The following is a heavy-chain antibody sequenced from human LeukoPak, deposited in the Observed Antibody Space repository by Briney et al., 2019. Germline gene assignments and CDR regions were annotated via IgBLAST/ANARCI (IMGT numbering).Heavy chain of an antibody. CDR2: ISGSNSYI. CDR3: ARDSEGGSYDAFDI. CDR1: GFTFNSYS. V-gene: IGHV3-21*04. Sequence: GGSLRLSCAASGFTFNSYSMNWVRQAPGKGLEWVSSISGSNSYIYYADSMKGRFTISRDNAKNSLYLQMNSLRAEDTAVYYCARDSEGGSYDAFDIWGQGTMVTVSS. J-gene: IGHJ3*02. D-gene: IGHD1-26*01.